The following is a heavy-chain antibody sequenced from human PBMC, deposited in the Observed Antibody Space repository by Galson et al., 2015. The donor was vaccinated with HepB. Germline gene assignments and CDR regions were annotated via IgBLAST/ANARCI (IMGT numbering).Heavy chain of an antibody. V-gene: IGHV3-11*01. CDR2: ISSDGVTN. J-gene: IGHJ5*02. CDR3: ARSAGWFHP. D-gene: IGHD3-10*01. CDR1: GFIFSDSY. Sequence: SLRLSCAASGFIFSDSYMSWIRQAPGKGPEWVSYISSDGVTNYYTDSVKGRFTISRDNAKNSFYLQMNSLRGDDTAVYYCARSAGWFHPWGQGTLVVVSS.